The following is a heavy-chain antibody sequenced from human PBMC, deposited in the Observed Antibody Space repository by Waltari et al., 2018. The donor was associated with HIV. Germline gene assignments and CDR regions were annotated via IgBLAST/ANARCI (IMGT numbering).Heavy chain of an antibody. D-gene: IGHD1-26*01. CDR2: VSSSSNTI. CDR3: VRDGRSYYYYYGLDV. J-gene: IGHJ6*02. CDR1: GLPFIEYK. Sequence: QVQLVESGGGLVKPRGSLRMSCAASGLPFIEYKRYWIRQAPGKGLEVVSDVSSSSNTIYYADSVKCRFTISRNNAKNSLYLQMISLRAEDTAVYYCVRDGRSYYYYYGLDVWGQGTTVIVS. V-gene: IGHV3-11*01.